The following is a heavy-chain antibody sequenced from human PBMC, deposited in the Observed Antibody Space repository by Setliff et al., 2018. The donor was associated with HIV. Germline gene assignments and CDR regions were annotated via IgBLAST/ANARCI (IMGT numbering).Heavy chain of an antibody. Sequence: ASVKVSCKASGYTFTSYGISWVRQAPGQGLEWMGWISGYNGITKYSQKLQGRVTMTTDTSTSTAYMELRSLRSDDTAVYYCARIKARDDAFDIWGQGTMVT. V-gene: IGHV1-18*01. J-gene: IGHJ3*02. CDR2: ISGYNGIT. CDR3: ARIKARDDAFDI. CDR1: GYTFTSYG.